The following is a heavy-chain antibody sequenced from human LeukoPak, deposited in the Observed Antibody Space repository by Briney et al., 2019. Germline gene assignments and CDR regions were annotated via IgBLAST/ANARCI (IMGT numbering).Heavy chain of an antibody. CDR2: ISSSSSYI. CDR1: GFTFSSYS. J-gene: IGHJ4*02. D-gene: IGHD2-21*02. Sequence: GGSLRLSCAASGFTFSSYSMNWVRQAPGKGLEWVASISSSSSYIYYADSVKGRFTTSRDNAKNSLYLQMNSMRAEDTAVYYCARSAYCGCDCYSRGYYFDYWGQGTLVTVSS. V-gene: IGHV3-21*01. CDR3: ARSAYCGCDCYSRGYYFDY.